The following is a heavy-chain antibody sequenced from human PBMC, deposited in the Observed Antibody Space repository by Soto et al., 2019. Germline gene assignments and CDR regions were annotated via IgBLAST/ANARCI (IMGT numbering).Heavy chain of an antibody. CDR3: ARVTPRGRNLDY. Sequence: ASVKVSCKASGGTFSSYAISWVRQAPGQGLEWMGGIIPIFGTANYAQKFQGRVTITADESTSTAYMELSSLRSEDTAVYYCARVTPRGRNLDYWGQGTLVTVSS. J-gene: IGHJ4*02. V-gene: IGHV1-69*13. D-gene: IGHD4-4*01. CDR1: GGTFSSYA. CDR2: IIPIFGTA.